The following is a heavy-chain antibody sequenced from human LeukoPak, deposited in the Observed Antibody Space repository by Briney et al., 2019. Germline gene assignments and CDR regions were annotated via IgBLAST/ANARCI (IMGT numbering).Heavy chain of an antibody. V-gene: IGHV3-21*01. J-gene: IGHJ3*02. D-gene: IGHD1-14*01. CDR1: GFTFSSYS. CDR2: ISSSSSYI. CDR3: ARGAHRGAFDI. Sequence: GGSLRLSCAASGFTFSSYSMNWVRQAPGKGLEWVSSISSSSSYIYYADSVKGRFTISRDNAKNSLYLQMNSLRAEDTAVYYCARGAHRGAFDIWGQGTMVTVSS.